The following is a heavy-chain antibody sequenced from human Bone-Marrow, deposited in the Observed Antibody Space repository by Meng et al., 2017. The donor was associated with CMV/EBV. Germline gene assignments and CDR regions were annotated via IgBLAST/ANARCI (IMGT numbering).Heavy chain of an antibody. J-gene: IGHJ4*02. D-gene: IGHD6-13*01. V-gene: IGHV4-39*01. CDR1: GGSISSSSYY. CDR3: ARRRSSSWYHFDY. CDR2: IYYSGST. Sequence: SETLSLTCPVSGGSISSSSYYWGWIRQPPGKGLEWIGSIYYSGSTYYNPSLKSRVTISVDTSKNQFSLKLSSVTAADTAVYCCARRRSSSWYHFDYWGQRTLVTVSS.